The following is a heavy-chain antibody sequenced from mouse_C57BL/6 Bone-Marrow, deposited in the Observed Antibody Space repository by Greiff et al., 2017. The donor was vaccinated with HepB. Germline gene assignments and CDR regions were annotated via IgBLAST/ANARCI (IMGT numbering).Heavy chain of an antibody. CDR3: ARNDGSSSHWYFDV. Sequence: QVQLQQSGPGLVQPSQSLSITCTVSGFSLTSYGVHWVRQSPGKGLEWLGVIWSGGSTDYNAAFISRLSISKDNSKSQVFFKMNSLQADDTAIYYWARNDGSSSHWYFDVWGTGTTVTVSS. J-gene: IGHJ1*03. CDR2: IWSGGST. V-gene: IGHV2-2*01. D-gene: IGHD1-1*01. CDR1: GFSLTSYG.